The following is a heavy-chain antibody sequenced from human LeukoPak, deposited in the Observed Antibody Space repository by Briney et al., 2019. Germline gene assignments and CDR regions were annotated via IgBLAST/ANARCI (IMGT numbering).Heavy chain of an antibody. D-gene: IGHD3-3*01. CDR1: GYSISSGYY. J-gene: IGHJ3*02. V-gene: IGHV4-38-2*01. Sequence: SETLSLTCAVSGYSISSGYYWGWFRQPPGKGLEGIGSIYHSGSTYYNPSLKSRVTISVDTSKTPFALKLSSVTAADTAVDYCASCLSVIFGVDHDAFDIWGQGTMVTVSS. CDR3: ASCLSVIFGVDHDAFDI. CDR2: IYHSGST.